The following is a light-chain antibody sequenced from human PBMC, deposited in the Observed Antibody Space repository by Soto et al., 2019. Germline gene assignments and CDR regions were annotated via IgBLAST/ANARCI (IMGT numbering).Light chain of an antibody. CDR3: QQYGSSPWT. CDR2: GAS. V-gene: IGKV3-20*01. J-gene: IGKJ1*01. CDR1: QRISSSF. Sequence: EIVLTQSPGILSLSPGERASLSCGASQRISSSFLAWYQQKPGQAPRLLIYGASSRATGIPDRFSGSGSGTEFTLTISSLEPEDFAVYYCQQYGSSPWTFGQGTKVDIK.